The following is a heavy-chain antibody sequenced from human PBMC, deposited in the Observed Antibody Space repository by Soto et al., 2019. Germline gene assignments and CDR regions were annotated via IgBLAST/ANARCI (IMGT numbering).Heavy chain of an antibody. Sequence: SETLSLTCTVSGGSINNYYWSWIRQPPGKGLEWIGFIRYTGNTNYNSSLGSRVTISVDSSKNQFSLKLTSVTAADTAVYYWARHPTAHSLGCWGQGTLVTVSS. CDR3: ARHPTAHSLGC. V-gene: IGHV4-59*08. CDR1: GGSINNYY. CDR2: IRYTGNT. J-gene: IGHJ4*02.